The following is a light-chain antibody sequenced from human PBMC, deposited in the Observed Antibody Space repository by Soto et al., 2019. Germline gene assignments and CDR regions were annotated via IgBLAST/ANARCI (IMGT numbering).Light chain of an antibody. V-gene: IGLV2-14*01. CDR3: SSYTSSSTYV. Sequence: QSALTQPASVSGSPGQSVTISCTGTSSDVGGYNYVSWYQQHPGKAPKLMIYEVSNRPSGVSHRFSGSKSGNTASLTISGLPAEDEAYYYCSSYTSSSTYVFGTGTKVTVL. J-gene: IGLJ1*01. CDR1: SSDVGGYNY. CDR2: EVS.